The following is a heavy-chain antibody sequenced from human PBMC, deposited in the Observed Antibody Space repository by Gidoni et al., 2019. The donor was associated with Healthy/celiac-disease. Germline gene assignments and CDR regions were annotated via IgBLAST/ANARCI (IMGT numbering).Heavy chain of an antibody. V-gene: IGHV1-8*01. CDR2: MNPNSVNT. CDR3: ARVGGLVVARMSLRY. CDR1: GYTCPSYA. J-gene: IGHJ4*02. D-gene: IGHD2-15*01. Sequence: QVKLGQSGPEVKKPGASVNVSCKASGYTCPSYAINWVRQATGQGLEWMGCMNPNSVNTGDAQKFQGRVTMTRNTSIITAYMELLSLRSEDTAVYYCARVGGLVVARMSLRYWGQGTLVTVSS.